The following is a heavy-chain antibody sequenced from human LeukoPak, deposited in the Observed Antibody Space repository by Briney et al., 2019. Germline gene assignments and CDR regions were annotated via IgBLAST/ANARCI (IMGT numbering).Heavy chain of an antibody. CDR2: ISWNSGSI. V-gene: IGHV3-9*01. CDR1: GFTFDDYA. J-gene: IGHJ4*02. Sequence: PGRSLRLSCAASGFTFDDYAMHWVRPAPGNGLEWVSGISWNSGSIGYADYVKGRFTISRYNAKNSLYLQMNSLRAEDTALYCCAKDKAIPVAGGVDYWGQGTLVTVSS. D-gene: IGHD6-19*01. CDR3: AKDKAIPVAGGVDY.